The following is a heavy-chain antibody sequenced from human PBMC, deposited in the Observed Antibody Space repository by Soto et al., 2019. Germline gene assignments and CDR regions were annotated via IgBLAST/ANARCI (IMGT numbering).Heavy chain of an antibody. V-gene: IGHV1-46*01. CDR1: GYTFFKYF. J-gene: IGHJ3*01. CDR3: ARPLIGNTIDL. D-gene: IGHD1-7*01. CDR2: INPSRGSA. Sequence: ASVKVSCKASGYTFFKYFIHWVRQAPGQGLEWMGIINPSRGSATYGPIFQGRVSLTTDMPTSTVYMELSSLRSEDTAIYYSARPLIGNTIDLWGQGTSVTVSS.